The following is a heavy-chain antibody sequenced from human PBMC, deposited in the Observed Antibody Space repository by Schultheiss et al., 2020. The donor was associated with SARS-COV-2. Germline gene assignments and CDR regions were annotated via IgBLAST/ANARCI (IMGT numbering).Heavy chain of an antibody. V-gene: IGHV1-69*13. CDR3: ARTHVTTDSSGYYPGPPFDP. CDR1: GGTFSNYA. Sequence: SVKVSCKASGGTFSNYAINWVRQAPGQGLEWMGGIIPIFGTANYAQKFQGRVTITADESTSTAYMELSSLRSEDTAVYYCARTHVTTDSSGYYPGPPFDPWGQGTLVTVSS. D-gene: IGHD3-22*01. J-gene: IGHJ5*02. CDR2: IIPIFGTA.